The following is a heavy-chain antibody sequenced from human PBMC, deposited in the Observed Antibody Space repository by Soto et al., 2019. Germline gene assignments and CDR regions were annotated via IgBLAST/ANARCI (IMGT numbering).Heavy chain of an antibody. CDR2: IVPLFRTT. CDR3: ARGGYSSTWSNLLDRSGLDV. V-gene: IGHV1-69*06. Sequence: GASVKVSCKTSGGTFSSYAINWVRQAPGQGLEWMGGIVPLFRTTNYAQKFQGRVTITADTSTYTVHMELSELRSGDTAVYYCARGGYSSTWSNLLDRSGLDVWGQGTTVTVSS. D-gene: IGHD6-13*01. CDR1: GGTFSSYA. J-gene: IGHJ6*02.